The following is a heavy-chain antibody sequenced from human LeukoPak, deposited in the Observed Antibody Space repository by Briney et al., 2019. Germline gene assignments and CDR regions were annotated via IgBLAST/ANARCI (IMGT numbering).Heavy chain of an antibody. V-gene: IGHV3-48*04. D-gene: IGHD1-14*01. Sequence: PGGSLRLSCAASGFTFSSYSMNWVRQAPGKGLEWVSYISSSSSTIYYADSVKGRFTISRDNAKNSLNLQMNSLRAEDTAVYYCAREPHSNLNDYWGQGTLVTVSS. CDR2: ISSSSSTI. J-gene: IGHJ4*02. CDR3: AREPHSNLNDY. CDR1: GFTFSSYS.